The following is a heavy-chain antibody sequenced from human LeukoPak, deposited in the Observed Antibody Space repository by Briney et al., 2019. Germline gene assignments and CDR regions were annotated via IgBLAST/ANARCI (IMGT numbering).Heavy chain of an antibody. J-gene: IGHJ4*02. Sequence: PGGSLRLSCAASGFTFSSYSMNWVRQAPGKGLEWVSYISRSSTVIYYADSVKGRFTISRDNAKNSLYLQVNRLRDEDTAVYYCARDFDTSGYSFDYWGQGTLVTVSS. D-gene: IGHD3-22*01. V-gene: IGHV3-48*02. CDR1: GFTFSSYS. CDR2: ISRSSTVI. CDR3: ARDFDTSGYSFDY.